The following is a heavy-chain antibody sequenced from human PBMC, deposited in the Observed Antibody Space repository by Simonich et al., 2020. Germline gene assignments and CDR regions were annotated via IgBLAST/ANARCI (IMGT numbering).Heavy chain of an antibody. J-gene: IGHJ3*02. CDR2: INPNSGGT. CDR1: GYTFTGYG. CDR3: ARVRFEAFDI. V-gene: IGHV1-2*02. Sequence: QVQLVQSGAEVKRPGASVKVSCKASGYTFTGYGMHWVRQAPGQGLGWRGWINPNSGGTNDAQKFQGRGTMTRDTSISTADMELSRLRSDDTSVYYCARVRFEAFDIWGQGTMVTVSS.